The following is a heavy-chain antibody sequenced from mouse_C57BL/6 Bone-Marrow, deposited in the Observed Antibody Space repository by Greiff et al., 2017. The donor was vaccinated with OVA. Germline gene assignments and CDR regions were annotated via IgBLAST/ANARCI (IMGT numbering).Heavy chain of an antibody. CDR2: IWSGGST. D-gene: IGHD1-1*01. CDR3: ATYYYGSRYWYFDV. CDR1: GFSLTSYG. V-gene: IGHV2-2*01. J-gene: IGHJ1*03. Sequence: VQLVESGPGLVQPSQCLSITCTVSGFSLTSYGVHWVRQSPGKGLEWLGVIWSGGSTDYNAAFISRLSISKDNSKSQVFFKMNSLQADDTAIYYCATYYYGSRYWYFDVWGTGTTVTVSS.